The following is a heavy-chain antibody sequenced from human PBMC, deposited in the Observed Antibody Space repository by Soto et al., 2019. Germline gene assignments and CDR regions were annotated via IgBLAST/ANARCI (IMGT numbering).Heavy chain of an antibody. V-gene: IGHV3-53*01. J-gene: IGHJ6*02. CDR1: GCTVSSNC. Sequence: WRCLRLSCAASGCTVSSNCISWVRPAPGKGLGRGSVINSGGSTHYADSVKGRFTISRDNSKNTLYLQMNSLRAEDTAVYYCARESYYYDSSGYYYDYYYYGMDVWGQETTFRVSS. CDR3: ARESYYYDSSGYYYDYYYYGMDV. CDR2: INSGGST. D-gene: IGHD3-22*01.